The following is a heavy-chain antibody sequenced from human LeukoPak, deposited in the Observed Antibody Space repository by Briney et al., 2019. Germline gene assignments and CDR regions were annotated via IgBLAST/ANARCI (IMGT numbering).Heavy chain of an antibody. CDR3: ARAEMATIPGYYYYMDV. CDR2: IIPIFGTA. D-gene: IGHD5-24*01. Sequence: GASVKVSCKASGGTFSSYAISWVRQAPGQGLEWMGGIIPIFGTANYAQKFQGRVTITADESTSTAYMELSSLRSEDTAVYYCARAEMATIPGYYYYMDVWGKGTTVTISS. J-gene: IGHJ6*03. CDR1: GGTFSSYA. V-gene: IGHV1-69*13.